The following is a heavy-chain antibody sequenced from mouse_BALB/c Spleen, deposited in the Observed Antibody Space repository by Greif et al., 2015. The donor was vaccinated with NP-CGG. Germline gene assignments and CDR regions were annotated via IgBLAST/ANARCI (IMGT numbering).Heavy chain of an antibody. CDR3: AIYDGYYYYAMDY. CDR2: INPSNGRT. Sequence: QVQLQQSGAELVKPGASVKLSCKASGYTFTSYWMHWVKQRPGQGLEWIGEINPSNGRTNYNEKFKSKATLTVDKSSSTAYMQLSSPTSEDSAVYYCAIYDGYYYYAMDYWGQGTSVTVSS. CDR1: GYTFTSYW. V-gene: IGHV1S81*02. D-gene: IGHD2-3*01. J-gene: IGHJ4*01.